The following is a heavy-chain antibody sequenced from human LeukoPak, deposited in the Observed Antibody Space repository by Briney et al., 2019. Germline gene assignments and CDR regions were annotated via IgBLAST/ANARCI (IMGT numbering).Heavy chain of an antibody. CDR1: GGSISSSSYY. CDR2: IYYSGST. V-gene: IGHV4-39*01. D-gene: IGHD3-22*01. CDR3: ARPRMYYYDSSGYYHYHDAFDI. Sequence: SETLSLTCTVSGGSISSSSYYLGWIRQPPGKGLEWIGSIYYSGSTYYNPSLKSRVTISVDTSKNQFSLKLSSVTAADTAVYYCARPRMYYYDSSGYYHYHDAFDIWGQGTMVTVSS. J-gene: IGHJ3*02.